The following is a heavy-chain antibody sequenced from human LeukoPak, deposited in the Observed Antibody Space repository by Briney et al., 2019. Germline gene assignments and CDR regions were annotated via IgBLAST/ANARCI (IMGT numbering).Heavy chain of an antibody. CDR2: IIPIFGTA. D-gene: IGHD3-3*01. V-gene: IGHV1-69*13. J-gene: IGHJ4*02. CDR1: GGTFSSYA. Sequence: SVKVSCKASGGTFSSYAISWVRQAPGRGLEWMGGIIPIFGTANYAQKFQGRVTITADESTSTAYMELSSLRSEDTAVYYCARDRTYDFWSGYPVFFDYWGQGTLVTVSS. CDR3: ARDRTYDFWSGYPVFFDY.